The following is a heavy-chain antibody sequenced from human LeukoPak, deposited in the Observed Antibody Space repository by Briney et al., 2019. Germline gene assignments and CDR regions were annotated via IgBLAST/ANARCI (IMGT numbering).Heavy chain of an antibody. CDR1: GITFSNYG. CDR2: IRYDGSYR. Sequence: GGSLRLSCVASGITFSNYGMHWVRQAPGKGLEWVAFIRYDGSYRYYADSVKGRFTVSRDSAKNTLYLQMNTLKAEDTAVYYCAKNESRWLVPLYFDHWGQGTLVTVSS. CDR3: AKNESRWLVPLYFDH. J-gene: IGHJ4*02. D-gene: IGHD6-19*01. V-gene: IGHV3-30*02.